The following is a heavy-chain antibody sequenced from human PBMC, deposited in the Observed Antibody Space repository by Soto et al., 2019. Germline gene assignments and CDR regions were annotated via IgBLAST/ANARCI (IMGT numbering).Heavy chain of an antibody. CDR2: IHYSGST. Sequence: SETLSLTCTVSGGSISSDDFYWTWIRQPPGKGLEWIGYIHYSGSTFYNPSLESRVTISVDTSKNQFSLKVNSVTAADTAVYYWARDFWSGFNWFDPWGQGTLVTVSS. V-gene: IGHV4-30-4*01. CDR1: GGSISSDDFY. J-gene: IGHJ5*02. D-gene: IGHD3-3*01. CDR3: ARDFWSGFNWFDP.